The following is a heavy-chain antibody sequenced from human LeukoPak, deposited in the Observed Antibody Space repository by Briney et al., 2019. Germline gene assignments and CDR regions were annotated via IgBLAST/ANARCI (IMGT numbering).Heavy chain of an antibody. D-gene: IGHD2-15*01. CDR2: ISWNSGSI. V-gene: IGHV3-9*01. CDR1: GFTFDDYA. Sequence: PGGSLRLSCAASGFTFDDYAMHWVRQAPGKGLEWVSGISWNSGSIGYADSVKGRFTFSRDNSKNTLYLQMNSLRAEDTAVYYCATKRYCSGGSCLPTDAFDIWGQGTMVTVSS. CDR3: ATKRYCSGGSCLPTDAFDI. J-gene: IGHJ3*02.